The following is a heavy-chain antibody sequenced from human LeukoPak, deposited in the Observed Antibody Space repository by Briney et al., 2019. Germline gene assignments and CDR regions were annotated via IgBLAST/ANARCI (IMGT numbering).Heavy chain of an antibody. CDR3: ARYLTRGSYLSRYAFDI. J-gene: IGHJ3*02. Sequence: GASVKVSCKASGYTFTNYNINSVRQTPGQGREWMGWISAYNGNTNYAQKLQGRVTMTIDTSTSTAYMELRSLRSDDTAVYYCARYLTRGSYLSRYAFDIWGQGTMVTVSS. CDR1: GYTFTNYN. CDR2: ISAYNGNT. V-gene: IGHV1-18*01. D-gene: IGHD1-26*01.